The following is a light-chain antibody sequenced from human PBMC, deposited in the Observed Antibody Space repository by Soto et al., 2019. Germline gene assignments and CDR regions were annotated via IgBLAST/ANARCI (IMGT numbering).Light chain of an antibody. J-gene: IGLJ1*01. V-gene: IGLV2-11*01. Sequence: SAVTLPLSVAASPEQSVTISCTGTNSDVGGYNYVSWYQQHRGRAPKVMIYDGSKRPSGVPDRFSDSKSGNTASLTISGLQAEDEADYYCCSYAGSYTYVFGTGTKVTVL. CDR2: DGS. CDR3: CSYAGSYTYV. CDR1: NSDVGGYNY.